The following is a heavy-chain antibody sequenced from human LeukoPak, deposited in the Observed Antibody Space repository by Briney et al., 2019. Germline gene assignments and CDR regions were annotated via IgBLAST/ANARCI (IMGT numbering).Heavy chain of an antibody. J-gene: IGHJ4*02. D-gene: IGHD3-10*01. V-gene: IGHV4-59*01. CDR3: ARLVYSDSGGYYFFDY. Sequence: SETLSLTCTVSGVSISSYYWSWIRQPPGRGLEWIGYIYYSGSTTYNPSLKSRVTISVDTSKNQFSLKLSSVTAADTAVYYCARLVYSDSGGYYFFDYWGQGTLVTVSS. CDR1: GVSISSYY. CDR2: IYYSGST.